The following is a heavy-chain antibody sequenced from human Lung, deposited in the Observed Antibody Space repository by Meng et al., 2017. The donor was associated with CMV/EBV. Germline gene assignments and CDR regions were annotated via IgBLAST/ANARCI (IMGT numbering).Heavy chain of an antibody. CDR3: ARVIAVAGTAPFDF. CDR1: GYTFTGYY. Sequence: ASVXVSCXTSGYTFTGYYIHWVRQAPGHGLEWMGRINPNTGVTNYAQKFQGRVSMTRDTSISTAYMELGRLRSDDTAIYYCARVIAVAGTAPFDFWGQGTLVTVSS. CDR2: INPNTGVT. V-gene: IGHV1-2*06. D-gene: IGHD6-19*01. J-gene: IGHJ4*02.